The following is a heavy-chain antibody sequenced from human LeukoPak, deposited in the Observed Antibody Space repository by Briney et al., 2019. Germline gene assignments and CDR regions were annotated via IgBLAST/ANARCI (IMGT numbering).Heavy chain of an antibody. D-gene: IGHD3-10*01. V-gene: IGHV3-23*01. CDR3: TVQLLWFGEGFDP. J-gene: IGHJ5*02. Sequence: GGSLRLSCAASGFTFSSYAMSWVRQAPGKGLEWVSAISGSGGSTYYADSVKGRFTISRDNSKNTLYLQMNSLRAEDTAVYYCTVQLLWFGEGFDPWGQGTLVTVSS. CDR1: GFTFSSYA. CDR2: ISGSGGST.